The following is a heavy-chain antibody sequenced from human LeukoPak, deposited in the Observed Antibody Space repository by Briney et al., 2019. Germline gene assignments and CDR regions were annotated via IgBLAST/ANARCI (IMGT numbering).Heavy chain of an antibody. CDR1: GLTFRDYD. D-gene: IGHD3-16*01. Sequence: GGSLRLSCAASGLTFRDYDINWVRQAPGKGLEWVSYISGSGSTICYADSVRGRFTISRDNAKNSLYLQMNSLRAEVTAVYYCARDLVSGAYTFDIWGQGTMVTVSS. CDR3: ARDLVSGAYTFDI. V-gene: IGHV3-48*03. J-gene: IGHJ3*02. CDR2: ISGSGSTI.